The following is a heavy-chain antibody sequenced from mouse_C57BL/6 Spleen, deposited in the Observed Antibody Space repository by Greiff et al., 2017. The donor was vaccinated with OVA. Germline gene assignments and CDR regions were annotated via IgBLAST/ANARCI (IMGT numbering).Heavy chain of an antibody. CDR2: IYPSDSET. D-gene: IGHD4-1*01. Sequence: QVHVKQPGAELVRPGSSVKLSCKASGYTFTSYWMDWVKQRPGQGLEWIGNIYPSDSETHYNQKFKDKATLTVDKSSSTAYMQLSSLTSEDSAVYYCASWDDARDYWGQGTSVTVSS. CDR1: GYTFTSYW. J-gene: IGHJ4*01. CDR3: ASWDDARDY. V-gene: IGHV1-61*01.